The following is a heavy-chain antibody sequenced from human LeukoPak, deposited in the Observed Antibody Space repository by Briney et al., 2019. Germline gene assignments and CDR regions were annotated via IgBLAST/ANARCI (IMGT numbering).Heavy chain of an antibody. V-gene: IGHV3-21*01. D-gene: IGHD5-12*01. J-gene: IGHJ4*02. CDR1: GFTSSTYT. Sequence: GGSLRLSCAASGFTSSTYTMNWVRQAPGKGLEWVSSINGDGRYIYYADSMKGRFTISRDNAKNSLYPQMNSLRAEDTAMYYCVRVWGHSGYDYFPFDYWGQGTLVTVSS. CDR3: VRVWGHSGYDYFPFDY. CDR2: INGDGRYI.